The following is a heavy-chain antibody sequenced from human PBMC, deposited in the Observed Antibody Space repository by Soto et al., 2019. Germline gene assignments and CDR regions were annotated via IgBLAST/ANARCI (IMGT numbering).Heavy chain of an antibody. D-gene: IGHD6-19*01. V-gene: IGHV3-74*01. CDR2: VNEWGTDS. CDR1: GFTFSDAW. J-gene: IGHJ4*02. CDR3: ARVAVVTRGIDS. Sequence: EVQLVESGGGLVQPGGSLRLSCVASGFTFSDAWMHWVRQAPGKGLVWVSRVNEWGTDSNYADSVKGRFTISRDNARNTVYLQMNGLRVEDTAVYYCARVAVVTRGIDSWGQGTLFTVSS.